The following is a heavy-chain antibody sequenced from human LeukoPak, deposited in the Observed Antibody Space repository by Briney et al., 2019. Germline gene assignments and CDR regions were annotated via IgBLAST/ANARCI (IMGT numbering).Heavy chain of an antibody. J-gene: IGHJ4*02. CDR1: AFTFSSYS. Sequence: GGSLRLSCAASAFTFSSYSMNWVRQAPGQGLEWVSYISSTSTTIYYAVSVNGRFTISRDKAKNSLYLQMNSVIAEDTAVYYCARDPARGYSYGALYWGQGTLVAVSS. V-gene: IGHV3-48*01. D-gene: IGHD5-18*01. CDR2: ISSTSTTI. CDR3: ARDPARGYSYGALY.